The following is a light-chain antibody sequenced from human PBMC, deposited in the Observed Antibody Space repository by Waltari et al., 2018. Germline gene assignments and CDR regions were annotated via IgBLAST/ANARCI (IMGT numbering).Light chain of an antibody. CDR2: DAY. CDR3: QQYDDLPIT. Sequence: DIQMTQSPSSLSASVGDRVTITCQASKDISNYLNWYQQKPGKAPNLLIYDAYTLETGVPSKFSGCGSVTHFSFTISSLQPEDFATYYCQQYDDLPITFGQGTRLDIK. J-gene: IGKJ5*01. CDR1: KDISNY. V-gene: IGKV1-33*01.